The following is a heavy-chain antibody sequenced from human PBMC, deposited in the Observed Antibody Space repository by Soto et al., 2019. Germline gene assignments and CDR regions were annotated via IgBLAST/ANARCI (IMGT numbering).Heavy chain of an antibody. CDR1: GFIFSNHA. CDR2: ISAGGNLI. V-gene: IGHV3-23*01. Sequence: LGGSLRLSCAASGFIFSNHAMSWVRQVPGKGLEWVSGISAGGNLIYYADSVRGRFTMSRDNSKNMLYLQMNSLRAEDTTVYFCAKRQGIRAAAKNFDFWGQGAQVTVSS. J-gene: IGHJ4*02. D-gene: IGHD6-13*01. CDR3: AKRQGIRAAAKNFDF.